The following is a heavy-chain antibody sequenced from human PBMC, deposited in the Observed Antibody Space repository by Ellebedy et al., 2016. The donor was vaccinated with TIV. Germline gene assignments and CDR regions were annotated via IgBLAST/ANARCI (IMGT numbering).Heavy chain of an antibody. J-gene: IGHJ6*02. CDR3: AKGESDYSASHYDYGMDV. V-gene: IGHV3-23*01. CDR1: RFTFSIYA. Sequence: GESLKISCAASRFTFSIYAMSWVRQAPGKGLEWVSAISGDGIRKYYADSVKGRFTISSDNSKNTLYVQMNSLRAEETAINYGAKGESDYSASHYDYGMDVWGQGTTVTVSS. CDR2: ISGDGIRK. D-gene: IGHD2-15*01.